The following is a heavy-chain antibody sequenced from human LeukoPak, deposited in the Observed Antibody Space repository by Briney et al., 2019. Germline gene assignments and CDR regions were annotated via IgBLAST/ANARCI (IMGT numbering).Heavy chain of an antibody. D-gene: IGHD6-6*01. CDR2: IIPIFGTA. CDR3: ASRYSSSSDFDY. CDR1: GGTFSSYA. Sequence: GASVKVSCKASGGTFSSYAISWVRQAPGQGLGWMGGIIPIFGTANYAQKFQGRVTITADKSTSTAYMELSSLRSEDTAVYYCASRYSSSSDFDYWGQGTLVTVSS. V-gene: IGHV1-69*06. J-gene: IGHJ4*02.